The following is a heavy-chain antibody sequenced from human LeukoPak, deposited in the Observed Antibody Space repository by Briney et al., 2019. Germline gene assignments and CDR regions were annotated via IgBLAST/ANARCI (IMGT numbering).Heavy chain of an antibody. D-gene: IGHD2-2*01. J-gene: IGHJ4*02. CDR3: ARGRVVPAAARYYFDY. CDR2: IWYDGSNK. V-gene: IGHV3-33*08. Sequence: GGSLRVSCAASGFTFSSYGMHWVRQAPGNGLEWVAVIWYDGSNKYCADSVKGRFTISRDNSKNTLYLQMNSLRAEDTAVYYCARGRVVPAAARYYFDYWGQGTQVTVSS. CDR1: GFTFSSYG.